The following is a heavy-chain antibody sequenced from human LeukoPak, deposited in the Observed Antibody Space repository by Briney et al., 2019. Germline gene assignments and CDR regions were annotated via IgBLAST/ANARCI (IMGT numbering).Heavy chain of an antibody. CDR2: ISASSKNT. V-gene: IGHV3-23*01. Sequence: GGSLRLSCAASGFAFGSYAMSWVRQAPGLGLEWVSGISASSKNTYYADSLKGRFTISRDNSKYTLSLQMNSLRADDTAVYYCAKGKSDYFSDACGQGPRVPVTA. D-gene: IGHD3-16*01. CDR3: AKGKSDYFSDA. CDR1: GFAFGSYA. J-gene: IGHJ5*02.